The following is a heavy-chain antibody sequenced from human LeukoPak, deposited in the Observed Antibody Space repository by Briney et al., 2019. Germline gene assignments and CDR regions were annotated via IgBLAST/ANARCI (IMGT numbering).Heavy chain of an antibody. J-gene: IGHJ4*02. CDR1: GFTLSNYW. CDR2: IKTDGVTT. Sequence: GGSLRLSCAASGFTLSNYWMHWVRQAPGKGLVWVSRIKTDGVTTNYADSVKGHFTISRDNAKNTLYLQMNSLRAEDTAVYYCARTYDFWSGSQYYFDSWGQGTLVTVSS. D-gene: IGHD3-3*01. CDR3: ARTYDFWSGSQYYFDS. V-gene: IGHV3-74*01.